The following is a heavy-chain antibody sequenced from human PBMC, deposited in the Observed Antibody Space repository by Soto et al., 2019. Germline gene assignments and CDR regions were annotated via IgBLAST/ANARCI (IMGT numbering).Heavy chain of an antibody. J-gene: IGHJ6*02. CDR2: IYYSGST. V-gene: IGHV4-31*03. CDR1: GGSISSGGYY. CDR3: ARGRHSRSWEEFYYYCGIDV. D-gene: IGHD6-13*01. Sequence: QVQLQESGPGLVKPSQTLSLTCTVSGGSISSGGYYWSWIRQHPGKGLEWIGYIYYSGSTYYNPSLKRRVTISVDTSKNQFSLKLSSVTAADTAVYYCARGRHSRSWEEFYYYCGIDVWGQGTTVTVSS.